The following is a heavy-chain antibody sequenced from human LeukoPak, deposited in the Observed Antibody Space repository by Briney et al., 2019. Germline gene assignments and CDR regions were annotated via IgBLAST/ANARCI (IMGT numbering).Heavy chain of an antibody. D-gene: IGHD4-17*01. CDR1: GYTFTSYA. Sequence: SVKVSCKASGYTFTSYAMHWVRQAPGQRLEWMGGIIPIFGTANYAQKFQGRVTITADESTSTAYMELSSLRSEDTAVYYCARPTVTPDYYYYGMDVWGQGTTVTVSS. CDR3: ARPTVTPDYYYYGMDV. CDR2: IIPIFGTA. J-gene: IGHJ6*02. V-gene: IGHV1-69*13.